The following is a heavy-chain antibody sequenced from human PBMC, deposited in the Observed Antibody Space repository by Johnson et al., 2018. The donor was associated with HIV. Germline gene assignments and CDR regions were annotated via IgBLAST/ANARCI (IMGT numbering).Heavy chain of an antibody. J-gene: IGHJ3*01. Sequence: QMQLVESGGSLVKPGGSMRLSCAASGFTFTDYYMTWIRQAPGKGLEWVSHISSSGSTIYYADSVKGRFTISRDNAKISLYLQMNSLIAEDTAVYYCARAKLGGVFDLWGQGTMVTVSS. CDR2: ISSSGSTI. D-gene: IGHD2-8*02. CDR3: ARAKLGGVFDL. V-gene: IGHV3-11*04. CDR1: GFTFTDYY.